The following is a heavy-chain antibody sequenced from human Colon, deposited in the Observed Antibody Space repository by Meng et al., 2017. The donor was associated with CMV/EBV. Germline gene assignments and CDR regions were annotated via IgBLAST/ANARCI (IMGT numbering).Heavy chain of an antibody. D-gene: IGHD3-10*01. V-gene: IGHV3-74*01. J-gene: IGHJ5*02. CDR2: LSNDESIS. CDR1: GFTFSNTW. Sequence: GESLKISCAASGFTFSNTWMHWVRQVPGKGLVWVSRLSNDESISAYADFAKGRFTMSRDNAKNTVYLQMNSLRGEDTAVYYCARGQGGSGTWHLDAWGQGTLVTAS. CDR3: ARGQGGSGTWHLDA.